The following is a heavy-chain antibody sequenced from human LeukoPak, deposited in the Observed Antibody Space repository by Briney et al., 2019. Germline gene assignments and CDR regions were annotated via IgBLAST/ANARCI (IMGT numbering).Heavy chain of an antibody. Sequence: KYGESLKISCEGSGYNFTNYWIGWVRQMPGKGLEWMGIIYPGDSDTRYSPSFQGQVTISADKSTSAAYLQWSSLKASDTAIYYCARHLVKMVTTFSSYYFYYYMDVWGKGTTVTISS. D-gene: IGHD5-24*01. CDR1: GYNFTNYW. CDR3: ARHLVKMVTTFSSYYFYYYMDV. V-gene: IGHV5-51*01. CDR2: IYPGDSDT. J-gene: IGHJ6*03.